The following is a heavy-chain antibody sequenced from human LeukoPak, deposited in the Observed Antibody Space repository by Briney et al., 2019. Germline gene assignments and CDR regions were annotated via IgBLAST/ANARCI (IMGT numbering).Heavy chain of an antibody. D-gene: IGHD1-26*01. CDR2: ISYTGSS. V-gene: IGHV4-59*01. CDR3: ARVEWELFGFDY. CDR1: VGSISTYY. Sequence: KTSETLSLTCTVSVGSISTYYWSWIRQPPGQGLEWIGHISYTGSSHYNPSLNSRVTISVDSSKNQFSLKLTSVTAADTAVYYCARVEWELFGFDYWGQGIPVTVSS. J-gene: IGHJ4*02.